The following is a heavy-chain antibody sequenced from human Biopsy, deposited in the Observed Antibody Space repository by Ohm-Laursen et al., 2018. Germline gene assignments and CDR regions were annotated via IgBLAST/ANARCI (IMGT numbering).Heavy chain of an antibody. CDR2: IKRDGSQS. J-gene: IGHJ3*01. D-gene: IGHD2/OR15-2a*01. Sequence: GSLRLSCSASGFTFSTYWMAWVRQAPGKGLEWVANIKRDGSQSNHADSVKGRLTISRDNAKNPLYLQMNSLRAEDTAVYYCTRDTTYYAGTTYYDALDVWGQGTTVTVSS. CDR1: GFTFSTYW. CDR3: TRDTTYYAGTTYYDALDV. V-gene: IGHV3-7*01.